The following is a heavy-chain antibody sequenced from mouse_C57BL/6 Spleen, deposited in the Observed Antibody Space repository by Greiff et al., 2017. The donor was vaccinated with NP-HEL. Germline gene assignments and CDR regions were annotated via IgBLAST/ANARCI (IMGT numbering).Heavy chain of an antibody. CDR2: INPNNGGT. CDR3: ATIYDGYYGGAMDY. J-gene: IGHJ4*01. V-gene: IGHV1-22*01. CDR1: GYTFTDYN. D-gene: IGHD2-3*01. Sequence: VQLQQSGPELVKPGASVKMSCKASGYTFTDYNMHWVKQSHGKSLEWIGYINPNNGGTSYNQKFKGKATLTVNKSSSTAYMELRSLTSEDSAVYYCATIYDGYYGGAMDYWGQGTSVTVSS.